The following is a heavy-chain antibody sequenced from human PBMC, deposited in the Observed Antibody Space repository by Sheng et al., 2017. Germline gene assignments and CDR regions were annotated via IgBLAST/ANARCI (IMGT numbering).Heavy chain of an antibody. V-gene: IGHV4-34*01. CDR3: AREAVVTGIFDY. CDR2: INHSGST. Sequence: QVQLQQWGAGLLKPSETLSLTCAVYGGSFSGYYWSWIRQPPGKGLEWIGEINHSGSTNYNPSLKSRVTISVDTSKNQFSLKLSSVTAADTAVYYCAREAVVTGIFDYWGQGTLVTVSS. CDR1: GGSFSGYY. D-gene: IGHD2-15*01. J-gene: IGHJ4*02.